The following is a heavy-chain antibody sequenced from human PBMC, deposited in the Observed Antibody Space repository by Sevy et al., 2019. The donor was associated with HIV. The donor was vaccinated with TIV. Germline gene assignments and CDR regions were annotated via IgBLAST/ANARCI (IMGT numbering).Heavy chain of an antibody. V-gene: IGHV4-39*02. CDR1: GGTIVSSGHY. D-gene: IGHD5-12*01. Sequence: SETLSLTCSVSGGTIVSSGHYWGWIRQTPGKGLEWIGSIYYNGHTYYSPSLKSRLTISIDTSKNQFSLNLSSVTAADTANYFCAREAGGYDYDYGMDVWGQGTTVTVSS. J-gene: IGHJ6*02. CDR2: IYYNGHT. CDR3: AREAGGYDYDYGMDV.